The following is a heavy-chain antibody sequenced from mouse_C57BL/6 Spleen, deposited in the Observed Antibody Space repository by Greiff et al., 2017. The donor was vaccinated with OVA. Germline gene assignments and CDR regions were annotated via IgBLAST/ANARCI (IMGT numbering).Heavy chain of an antibody. Sequence: EVKLVESGGGLVQPKGSLKLSCAASGFSFNTYAMNWVRQAPGKGLEWVARIRSKSNNYATYYADSVKDSFTISRDDSESMLYLQLNNLKTEDTAMYYSVSCSRYCALDDWGQGTSVTVSS. CDR1: GFSFNTYA. CDR3: VSCSRYCALDD. J-gene: IGHJ4*01. V-gene: IGHV10-1*01. D-gene: IGHD6-1*01. CDR2: IRSKSNNYAT.